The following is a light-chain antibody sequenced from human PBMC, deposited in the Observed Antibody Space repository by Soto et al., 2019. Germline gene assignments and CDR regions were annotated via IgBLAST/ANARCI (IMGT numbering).Light chain of an antibody. CDR2: GNN. CDR1: GSNIGAGYD. J-gene: IGLJ1*01. V-gene: IGLV1-40*01. Sequence: SVLTQPPSVSGAPGQRVTISCTGSGSNIGAGYDVHWYQQLPGTAPKLLIYGNNNRPSGVPDRFSGSKSGTSASLAITGLQAEDEADYYCQSYDSSLSARYVFGPGTKVTVL. CDR3: QSYDSSLSARYV.